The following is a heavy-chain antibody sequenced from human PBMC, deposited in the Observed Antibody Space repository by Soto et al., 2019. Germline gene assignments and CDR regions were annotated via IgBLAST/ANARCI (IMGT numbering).Heavy chain of an antibody. CDR1: GGSISSYY. V-gene: IGHV4-59*08. D-gene: IGHD6-13*01. J-gene: IGHJ4*02. CDR2: IYYSGST. Sequence: PSEPLSLTCTVSGGSISSYYWSWIRQPPGKGLEWTGYIYYSGSTNYNPSLKSRVTISVDTSKNQFSLKLSSVTAADTAVYYCARHVSSRAELDYWGQGTLVTVAS. CDR3: ARHVSSRAELDY.